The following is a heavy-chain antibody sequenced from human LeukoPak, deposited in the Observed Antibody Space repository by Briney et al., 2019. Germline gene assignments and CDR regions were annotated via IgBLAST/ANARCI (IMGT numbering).Heavy chain of an antibody. CDR2: IKQDGSEK. CDR3: AREEMATIYYFDY. J-gene: IGHJ4*02. Sequence: PGGSLRLSCAASGFTFSHYWMSWVRQAPGKGLEWVANIKQDGSEKYYVDSVKGRFTISRDNAKNSLYLQMNSLRAEDTAVYYCAREEMATIYYFDYWGQGTLVTVSS. V-gene: IGHV3-7*01. D-gene: IGHD5-24*01. CDR1: GFTFSHYW.